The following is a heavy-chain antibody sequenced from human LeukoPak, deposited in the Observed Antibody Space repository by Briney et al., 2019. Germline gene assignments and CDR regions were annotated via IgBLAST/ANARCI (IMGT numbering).Heavy chain of an antibody. CDR3: ARAQLPSDRYYYYYYMDV. D-gene: IGHD5-24*01. J-gene: IGHJ6*03. CDR1: GYSFTSYW. Sequence: PGESLKISCKGSGYSFTSYWIGWVRQMPGKGLEWMGIIYPGDSDTRYSPSFQGQVTISADESISTAYLQWSSLKASDTAMYYCARAQLPSDRYYYYYYMDVWGKGTTVTVSS. CDR2: IYPGDSDT. V-gene: IGHV5-51*03.